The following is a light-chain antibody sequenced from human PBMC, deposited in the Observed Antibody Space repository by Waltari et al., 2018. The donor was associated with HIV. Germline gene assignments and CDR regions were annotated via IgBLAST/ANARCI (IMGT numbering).Light chain of an antibody. CDR2: YVT. J-gene: IGLJ3*02. Sequence: QSALTQPASVSGSPGQSITISCTGISSDVDYYNYDCWYQQHPGKAPKLSIYYVTHRPSGVSNRFSGSKSGNTASLTISGLQAEDEADYYCSSYTSSSWVFGGGTKLTVL. CDR3: SSYTSSSWV. V-gene: IGLV2-14*03. CDR1: SSDVDYYNY.